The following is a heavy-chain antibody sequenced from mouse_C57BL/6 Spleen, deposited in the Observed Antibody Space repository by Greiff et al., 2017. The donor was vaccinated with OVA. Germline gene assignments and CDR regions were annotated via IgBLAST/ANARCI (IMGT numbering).Heavy chain of an antibody. CDR2: IWSGGST. CDR1: GFSLTSYG. CDR3: ARNGLWYSYYYAMDY. D-gene: IGHD2-1*01. V-gene: IGHV2-2*01. Sequence: VHLVESGPGLVQPSQSLSITCTVSGFSLTSYGVHWVRQSPGKGLEWLGVIWSGGSTDYNAAFISRLSISKDNSKSQVFFKMNSLQADDTAIYYCARNGLWYSYYYAMDYWGQGTSVTVSS. J-gene: IGHJ4*01.